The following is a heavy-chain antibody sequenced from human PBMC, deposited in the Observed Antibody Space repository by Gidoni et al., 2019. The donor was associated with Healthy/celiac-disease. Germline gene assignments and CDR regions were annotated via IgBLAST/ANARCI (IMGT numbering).Heavy chain of an antibody. CDR1: GFSLSTRGMC. Sequence: QVTLRESGPALVKPTQTLTLTCTFSGFSLSTRGMCVSWIRQPPGKALEWLALIDWDDDKYYSTSLKTRLTISKDTSKNQVVLTMTNMDPVDTATYYCARMGSRKGGYYYYGMDVWGQGTTVTVSS. V-gene: IGHV2-70*01. J-gene: IGHJ6*02. D-gene: IGHD2-15*01. CDR2: IDWDDDK. CDR3: ARMGSRKGGYYYYGMDV.